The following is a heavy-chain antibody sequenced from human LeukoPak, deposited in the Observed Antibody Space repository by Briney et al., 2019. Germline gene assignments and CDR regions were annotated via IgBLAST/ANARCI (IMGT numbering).Heavy chain of an antibody. CDR1: GLTFSSSW. CDR2: ISGSSTYI. Sequence: GGSLRLSCAVSGLTFSSSWMDWVRQAPGKGLEWVSSISGSSTYIYYADSLKGRFTISRDNAKNSLYLQMNSLRAEDTAVYYCARVPGDYWGRGTLVTVSS. CDR3: ARVPGDY. V-gene: IGHV3-21*01. J-gene: IGHJ4*02.